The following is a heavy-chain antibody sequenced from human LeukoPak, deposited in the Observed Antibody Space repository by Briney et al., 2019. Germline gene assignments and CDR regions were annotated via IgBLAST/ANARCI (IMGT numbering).Heavy chain of an antibody. Sequence: GGSLRLSCAASGFTFSIYSMNWVRQAPGKGLEWVSYIISSSSTISYADSVKGRFTISRDNAKNSLFLQMNSLRAEDTAVYYCAAYGDYHYWGQGTLVTVSS. J-gene: IGHJ4*02. D-gene: IGHD4-17*01. V-gene: IGHV3-48*01. CDR3: AAYGDYHY. CDR1: GFTFSIYS. CDR2: IISSSSTI.